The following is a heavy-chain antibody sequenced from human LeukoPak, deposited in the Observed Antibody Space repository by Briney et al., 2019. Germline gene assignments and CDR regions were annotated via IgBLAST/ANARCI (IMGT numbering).Heavy chain of an antibody. J-gene: IGHJ6*03. Sequence: HPGGSLRLSCAASGFTFSSYWMSWVRQAPGKGLEWVSTIIGSGGSTYYADSVKGRFTISRDNSKNTLYLQMNSLRAEDTAVYYCAKGRYPNYYYYMDVWGKGTTVTVSS. CDR3: AKGRYPNYYYYMDV. V-gene: IGHV3-23*01. CDR1: GFTFSSYW. CDR2: IIGSGGST. D-gene: IGHD1-1*01.